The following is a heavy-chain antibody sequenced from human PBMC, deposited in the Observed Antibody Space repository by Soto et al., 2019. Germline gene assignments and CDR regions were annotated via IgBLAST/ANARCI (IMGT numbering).Heavy chain of an antibody. J-gene: IGHJ5*02. D-gene: IGHD2-21*02. V-gene: IGHV4-30-4*01. CDR1: GGSISSGDYY. CDR3: ARAMVVTQNWFDP. Sequence: QVQLQESGPGLVKPSQTLSLTCTVSGGSISSGDYYWSWIRQPPGKGLEWIGYIYYSGSTYYNPSLKSRFTISVDTSKNHFSLELSSVTAADTAVYYCARAMVVTQNWFDPWGQGTLVTVSS. CDR2: IYYSGST.